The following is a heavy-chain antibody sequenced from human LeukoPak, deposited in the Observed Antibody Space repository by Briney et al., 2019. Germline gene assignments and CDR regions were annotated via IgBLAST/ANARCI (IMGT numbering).Heavy chain of an antibody. V-gene: IGHV1-2*06. Sequence: ASVKVSCKASGYTFTGYYMHWVRQAPGQGLEWMGRINPNSGGTNYAQKFQGRVTMTRDTSISTAYMGLSRLRSDDTAVYYCAGVLTAQYDFWSGSEDYFDYWGQGTLVTVSS. CDR1: GYTFTGYY. CDR2: INPNSGGT. J-gene: IGHJ4*02. D-gene: IGHD3-3*01. CDR3: AGVLTAQYDFWSGSEDYFDY.